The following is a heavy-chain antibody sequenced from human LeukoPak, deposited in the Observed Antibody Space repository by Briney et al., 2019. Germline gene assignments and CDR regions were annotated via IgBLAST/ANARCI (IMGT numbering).Heavy chain of an antibody. Sequence: GGSLRLSCAASGFTFSSYAMSWVRQAPGKGLEWVSAISGSGGSTYYADSVKGRFTISRDNSKNTLYLQMNSLRAEDTAVYYCATRPGRSSGGFLDYWGQGTLVTVSS. CDR3: ATRPGRSSGGFLDY. CDR2: ISGSGGST. D-gene: IGHD6-19*01. CDR1: GFTFSSYA. V-gene: IGHV3-23*01. J-gene: IGHJ4*02.